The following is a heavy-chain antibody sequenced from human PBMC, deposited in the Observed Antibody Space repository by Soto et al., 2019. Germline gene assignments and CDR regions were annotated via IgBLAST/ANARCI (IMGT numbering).Heavy chain of an antibody. J-gene: IGHJ5*02. D-gene: IGHD3-10*01. V-gene: IGHV1-18*01. CDR2: ISAYNGNT. CDR1: GYTFTSYG. Sequence: QVQLVESGAEVKKPGASVKVSCKASGYTFTSYGISWVRQAPGQGLEWMGWISAYNGNTNYAQKLQGRVTMTTDTSTSTAYMELRSLRSDDTAVYYCARSLSPYGSGSRWFDPWGQGTLVTVSS. CDR3: ARSLSPYGSGSRWFDP.